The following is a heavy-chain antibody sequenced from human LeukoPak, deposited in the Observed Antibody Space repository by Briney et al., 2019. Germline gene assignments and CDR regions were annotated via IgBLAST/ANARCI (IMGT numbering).Heavy chain of an antibody. V-gene: IGHV1-69*05. CDR3: ARGSDSSGWYNWFDP. CDR2: IIPIFGTA. CDR1: RGTFSSYA. J-gene: IGHJ5*02. Sequence: SVKVSCKASRGTFSSYAISWVRQAPGQGLEWMAGIIPIFGTADYAQKFQGRVTITTDESTSTAYMEVSSLRSEDTAVYYCARGSDSSGWYNWFDPWGQGTLVTVSS. D-gene: IGHD6-13*01.